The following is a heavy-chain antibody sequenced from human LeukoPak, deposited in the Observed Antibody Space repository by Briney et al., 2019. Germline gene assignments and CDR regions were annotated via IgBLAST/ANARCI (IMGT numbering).Heavy chain of an antibody. D-gene: IGHD3-10*01. CDR3: AKSYYYGSGSYFRSYYYYMDF. V-gene: IGHV3-23*01. J-gene: IGHJ6*03. CDR1: GFTFSSYA. CDR2: ISSSSGST. Sequence: GGSLSLSCAASGFTFSSYAMSWVRQAPGKGLEWVSAISSSSGSTYYADSVKGRFTISRDNSKNTLYLQMNSLRAEDTAVYYCAKSYYYGSGSYFRSYYYYMDFWGKGTTVTVSS.